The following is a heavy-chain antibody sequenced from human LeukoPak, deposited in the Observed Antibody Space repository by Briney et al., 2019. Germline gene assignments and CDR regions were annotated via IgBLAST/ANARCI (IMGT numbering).Heavy chain of an antibody. CDR2: IYDSAST. D-gene: IGHD3-3*01. CDR3: WSTFYDFWSGYR. J-gene: IGHJ5*02. V-gene: IGHV4-39*07. CDR1: GGSISSRSYY. Sequence: SETLSLTCTVSGGSISSRSYYWGWIRQPPGKGLEWIGSIYDSASTYYNPSLKSRVTISVDTSKNQFSLKLSSVTAADTAVHYCWSTFYDFWSGYRWGQGTLVTVSS.